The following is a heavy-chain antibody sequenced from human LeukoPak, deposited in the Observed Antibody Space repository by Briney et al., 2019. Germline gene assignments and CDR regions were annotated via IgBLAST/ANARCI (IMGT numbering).Heavy chain of an antibody. CDR3: AKDPSPFDY. Sequence: GGPLRLSCAASGFTSSSYAMNWVRQAPGKGLEWVSGISGGGGGTYYAESVKGRFTISRDNSKNTLYLQMNSLRAEDTAVYYCAKDPSPFDYWGQGTLVTVSS. CDR1: GFTSSSYA. CDR2: ISGGGGGT. V-gene: IGHV3-23*01. J-gene: IGHJ4*02.